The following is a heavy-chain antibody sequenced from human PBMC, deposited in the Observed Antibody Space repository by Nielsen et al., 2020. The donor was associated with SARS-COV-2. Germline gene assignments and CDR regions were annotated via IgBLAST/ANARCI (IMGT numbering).Heavy chain of an antibody. CDR3: AKMAQILVVTAGGGYFDY. D-gene: IGHD2-21*02. CDR2: IRGSGGPT. Sequence: GGSLRLSCEASGFTFSTYAMDWVRQAPGKGLEWVSAIRGSGGPTFYADSVKGRFTVSRDNSKNRLYLQMNSLRPEDTAVFYCAKMAQILVVTAGGGYFDYWGQGVLVTVSS. CDR1: GFTFSTYA. V-gene: IGHV3-23*01. J-gene: IGHJ4*02.